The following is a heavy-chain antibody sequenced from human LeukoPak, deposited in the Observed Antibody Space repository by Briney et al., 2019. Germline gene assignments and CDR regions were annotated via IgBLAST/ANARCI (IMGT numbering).Heavy chain of an antibody. J-gene: IGHJ6*03. D-gene: IGHD6-13*01. CDR1: GFTFSGSA. CDR2: IRSKANSYAT. Sequence: GGSLRLSCAASGFTFSGSAMHWVRQASGKGLEWVGRIRSKANSYATAYAASVKGRFTISRDDSKNTAYLQMNSLKTEDTAVYYCTRGEYSSSWYQSDYYYYYMDVWGKGTTVTISS. V-gene: IGHV3-73*01. CDR3: TRGEYSSSWYQSDYYYYYMDV.